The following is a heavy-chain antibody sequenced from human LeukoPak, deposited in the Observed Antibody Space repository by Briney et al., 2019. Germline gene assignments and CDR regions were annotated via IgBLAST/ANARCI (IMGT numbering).Heavy chain of an antibody. CDR1: GFTFSYYA. D-gene: IGHD4-23*01. V-gene: IGHV3-21*01. CDR3: ARGRDYGGKRSPFDY. J-gene: IGHJ4*02. CDR2: ITGTASRP. Sequence: GGSLRLSCAASGFTFSYYAMSWVRQAPGKGLEWVSTIPGSGGAWVSSITGTASRPFYADSVKGRFTISRDNAKNSLYLQMNSLRAEDTAVYYCARGRDYGGKRSPFDYWGQGTLVTVSS.